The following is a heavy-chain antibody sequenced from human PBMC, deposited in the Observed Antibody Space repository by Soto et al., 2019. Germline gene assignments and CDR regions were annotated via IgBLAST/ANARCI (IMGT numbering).Heavy chain of an antibody. V-gene: IGHV3-30-3*01. CDR3: ARAKSKGWFDP. J-gene: IGHJ5*02. Sequence: PGGSLRLSCAASGFTFSSYAMHWVRQAPGKGLEWVPVISYDGSNKYYADSVKGRFTISRDNSKNTLYLQMNSLRAEDTAVYYFARAKSKGWFDPWGEGT. CDR2: ISYDGSNK. CDR1: GFTFSSYA.